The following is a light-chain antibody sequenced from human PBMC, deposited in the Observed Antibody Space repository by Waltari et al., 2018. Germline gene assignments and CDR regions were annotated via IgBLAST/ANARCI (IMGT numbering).Light chain of an antibody. Sequence: EIVMTQSPATLSVSSGERATLSCRASQSVMNHVAWYQQKPGQAPRLLMCDASIRATGIPPRFSGSGSGTDFKLKIRRVEAEDVGVYYCMQAQQTPRTFGQGTKVEIK. CDR3: MQAQQTPRT. J-gene: IGKJ1*01. CDR2: DAS. V-gene: IGKV3-15*01. CDR1: QSVMNH.